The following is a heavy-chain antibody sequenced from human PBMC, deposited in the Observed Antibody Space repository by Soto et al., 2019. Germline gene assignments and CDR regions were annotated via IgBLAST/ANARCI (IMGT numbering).Heavy chain of an antibody. D-gene: IGHD3-22*01. CDR2: IYYSGST. CDR1: GGSISSGDYY. Sequence: PSETLSLTCPVSGGSISSGDYYWSWIRQPPGKGLEWIGYIYYSGSTYYNPSLKSRVTISVDTSKNQFSLKLSSVTAADTAVYYCARGGTYYYDSSGYYYGYWGQGTLVTVSS. CDR3: ARGGTYYYDSSGYYYGY. V-gene: IGHV4-30-4*01. J-gene: IGHJ4*02.